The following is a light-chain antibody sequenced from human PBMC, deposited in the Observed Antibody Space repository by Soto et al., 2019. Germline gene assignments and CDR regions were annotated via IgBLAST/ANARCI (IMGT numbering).Light chain of an antibody. CDR1: QGVTTN. CDR3: QQYNNWPYS. J-gene: IGKJ5*01. V-gene: IGKV3-15*01. CDR2: XXX. Sequence: EIVMTQSPDTLSVSPGERXXXXXXAGQGVTTNFAWYQQKSGQSPRLLIYXXXXRATGVPARFSGTGSETDFTLTISGLQSEDSAVYFCQQYNNWPYSFGQGTRLEIK.